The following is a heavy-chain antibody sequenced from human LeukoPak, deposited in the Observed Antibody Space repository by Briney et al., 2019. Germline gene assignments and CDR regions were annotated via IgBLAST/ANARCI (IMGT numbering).Heavy chain of an antibody. V-gene: IGHV3-7*03. CDR2: IKQDGSEK. Sequence: GGSLRLSCAASGFTFSSYWMSWVRQAPGKGLEWVANIKQDGSEKYYVDSVKGRFTISRDNAKNSLYLQMNSLKAEDTAVYYCARWRDGSGSYIHYGMDVWGQGTTVTVSS. J-gene: IGHJ6*02. CDR3: ARWRDGSGSYIHYGMDV. CDR1: GFTFSSYW. D-gene: IGHD3-10*01.